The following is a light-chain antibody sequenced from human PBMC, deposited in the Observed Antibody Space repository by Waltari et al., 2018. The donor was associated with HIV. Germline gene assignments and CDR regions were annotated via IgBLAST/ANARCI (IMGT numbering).Light chain of an antibody. CDR3: QSWDTDFLV. V-gene: IGLV3-1*01. Sequence: SLEFNQPPSVSVSPGQTAPIPCSRNNSGGKFDCWYQQKPGQAPVLAVCQDEKRRSGIPVRCSGSNSGDTATLTISETQTLDEADYYCQSWDTDFLVFGGGTKLTVL. CDR2: QDE. CDR1: NSGGKF. J-gene: IGLJ2*01.